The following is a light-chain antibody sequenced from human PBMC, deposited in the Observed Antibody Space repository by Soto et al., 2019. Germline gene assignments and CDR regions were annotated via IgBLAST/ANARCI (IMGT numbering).Light chain of an antibody. CDR1: QSVTSTY. CDR3: QQYGSSPRT. V-gene: IGKV3-20*01. J-gene: IGKJ1*01. CDR2: GAS. Sequence: EIERTRCPATLSVSPGERATFFCRASQSVTSTYLAWYQQKPGQAPSRLIYGASSRATDISDRFSGSGSGTDFTLTISRLEPDDFAVYYCQQYGSSPRTFGQGTKVDIK.